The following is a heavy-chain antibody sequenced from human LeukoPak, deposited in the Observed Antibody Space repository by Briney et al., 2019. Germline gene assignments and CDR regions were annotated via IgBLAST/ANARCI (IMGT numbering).Heavy chain of an antibody. CDR1: GFTFSSYG. Sequence: GSLRLSCAASGFTFSSYGMHWVRQAPGKGLEWVAFIRYDGSNKYYADSVKGRFTISRDNSKNTLYLQMNSLRAEDTAVYYCAKDGPYYDFWSGYDIWGQGTMVTVSS. CDR2: IRYDGSNK. D-gene: IGHD3-3*01. J-gene: IGHJ3*02. V-gene: IGHV3-30*02. CDR3: AKDGPYYDFWSGYDI.